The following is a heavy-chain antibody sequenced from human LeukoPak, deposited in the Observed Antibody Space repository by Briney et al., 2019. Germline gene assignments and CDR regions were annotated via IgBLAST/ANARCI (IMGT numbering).Heavy chain of an antibody. CDR3: ARDYYYDSSGYFLFY. V-gene: IGHV3-48*04. D-gene: IGHD3-22*01. CDR2: ISSSGSTI. Sequence: GGSLRLSCAVPGFTFSSYAMSWVRQAPGKGLEWVSYISSSGSTIYYADSVKGRFTISRDNAKNSLYLQMNSLRAEDTAVYYCARDYYYDSSGYFLFYWGQGTLVTVSS. CDR1: GFTFSSYA. J-gene: IGHJ4*02.